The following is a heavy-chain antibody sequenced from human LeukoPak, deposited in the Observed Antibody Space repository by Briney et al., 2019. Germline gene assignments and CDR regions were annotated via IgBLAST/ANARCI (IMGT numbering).Heavy chain of an antibody. D-gene: IGHD1-26*01. V-gene: IGHV1-69*01. J-gene: IGHJ4*02. CDR1: GGTFSSYA. CDR2: IIPIFGTA. CDR3: ARAPGIVGATGVYYFDY. Sequence: GSSVKVSCKASGGTFSSYAISWVRQAPGQGLEWMGGIIPIFGTANYAQKFQGRVMITADESTSTAYMELSSLRSEDTAVYYCARAPGIVGATGVYYFDYWGQGTLVTVSS.